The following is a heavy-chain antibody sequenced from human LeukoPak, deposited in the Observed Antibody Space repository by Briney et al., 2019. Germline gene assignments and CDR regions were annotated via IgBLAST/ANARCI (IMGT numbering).Heavy chain of an antibody. CDR3: ARGWDYDSGGRPTAYVY. CDR2: IIPIFGTA. CDR1: GGTFSSYA. Sequence: SVEVSCKASGGTFSSYAISWVRQAPGQGLEWMGGIIPIFGTANYAQNFQGKVTITADESTSTAYMELRSLRSGDTAVYYCARGWDYDSGGRPTAYVYWGQGTLVTVSS. V-gene: IGHV1-69*13. J-gene: IGHJ4*02. D-gene: IGHD3-22*01.